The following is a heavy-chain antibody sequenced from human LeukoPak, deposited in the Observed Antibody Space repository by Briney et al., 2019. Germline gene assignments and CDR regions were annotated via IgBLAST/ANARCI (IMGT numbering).Heavy chain of an antibody. CDR3: ARDSDGSGSYYYYYYYYMDV. V-gene: IGHV1-18*01. CDR2: ISAYNGNT. CDR1: GYTFTSYG. D-gene: IGHD3-10*01. J-gene: IGHJ6*03. Sequence: ASVKVSCKASGYTFTSYGISWVRQAPGQGLEWMGWISAYNGNTNYAQKLQGRVTMTTDTSTSTAYMELRSLGSDDTAVYYCARDSDGSGSYYYYYYYYMDVWGKGTTVTVSS.